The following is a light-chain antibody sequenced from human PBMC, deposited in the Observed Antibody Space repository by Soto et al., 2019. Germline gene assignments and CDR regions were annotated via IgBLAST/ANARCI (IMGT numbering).Light chain of an antibody. J-gene: IGKJ5*01. Sequence: EIVLTQSPATLSLSPGERATLSCRASQSVSSYLAWYQQKSGQAPRLLIYDASNRATSIPARFSGSGSGTDFTLTISSTEPEDFGVYYCQQRSKWPAITFGQGTRLEIK. CDR2: DAS. CDR1: QSVSSY. CDR3: QQRSKWPAIT. V-gene: IGKV3-11*01.